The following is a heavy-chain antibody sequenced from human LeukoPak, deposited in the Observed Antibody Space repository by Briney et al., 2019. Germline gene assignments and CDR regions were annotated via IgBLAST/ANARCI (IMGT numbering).Heavy chain of an antibody. J-gene: IGHJ6*03. CDR2: ISYDGSNK. CDR1: GFTFSSDG. Sequence: GGSLRLSCAASGFTFSSDGMHWVRQAPGKGLEWVAVISYDGSNKYYADSVKGRFTISRDNSKNTLYLQMNSLRAEDTAVYYCAKVGPLWPYYYMDVWGKGTTVTVSS. D-gene: IGHD5-18*01. V-gene: IGHV3-30*18. CDR3: AKVGPLWPYYYMDV.